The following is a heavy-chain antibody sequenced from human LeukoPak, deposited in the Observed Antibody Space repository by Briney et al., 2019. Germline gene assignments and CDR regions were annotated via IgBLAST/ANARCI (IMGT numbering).Heavy chain of an antibody. Sequence: GGSLRLSCAASGFTFSSYWMTWVHQAPGKGLAWVANIKQDGSAKYYMDSVKGRFTISRDNAKNSLYLQMNSLGVEDTAVYYCARVNPLMAPGAVDIWGQGTKVAVSS. CDR3: ARVNPLMAPGAVDI. V-gene: IGHV3-7*01. CDR2: IKQDGSAK. J-gene: IGHJ3*02. CDR1: GFTFSSYW. D-gene: IGHD2-8*01.